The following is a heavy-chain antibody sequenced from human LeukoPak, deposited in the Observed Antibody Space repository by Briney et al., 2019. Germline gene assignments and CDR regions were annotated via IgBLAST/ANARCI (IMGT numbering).Heavy chain of an antibody. Sequence: SVKVSCKASGYTFTDYYIHWVRQAPGQGLEWMGGIIPIFGTANYAQKFQGRVTITADKSTSTAYMELSSLRSEDTAVYYCARADYDFWTSYFYYFDYWGQGTLVTVSS. CDR3: ARADYDFWTSYFYYFDY. V-gene: IGHV1-69*06. CDR2: IIPIFGTA. CDR1: GYTFTDYY. J-gene: IGHJ4*02. D-gene: IGHD3-3*01.